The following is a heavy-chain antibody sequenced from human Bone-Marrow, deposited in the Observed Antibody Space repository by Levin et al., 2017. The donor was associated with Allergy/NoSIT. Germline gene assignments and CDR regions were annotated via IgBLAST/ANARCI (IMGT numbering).Heavy chain of an antibody. CDR1: GFDFSTSW. D-gene: IGHD2-21*01. CDR2: LSGDGTRT. Sequence: GGSLRLSCTASGFDFSTSWMHWVRQAPGEGLEWVSFLSGDGTRTTYLDSVRGRFTISRDIGKNTLYLQMNSLTAEDTAVYYCSTHVIRGQGTLVTVSS. CDR3: STHVI. J-gene: IGHJ4*02. V-gene: IGHV3-74*01.